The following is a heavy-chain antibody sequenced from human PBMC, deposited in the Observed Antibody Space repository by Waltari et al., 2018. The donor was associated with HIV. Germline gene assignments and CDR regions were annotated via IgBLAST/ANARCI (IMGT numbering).Heavy chain of an antibody. V-gene: IGHV1-69*01. CDR3: ATGDGRNFGVVREYYHYGMDV. J-gene: IGHJ6*02. Sequence: QVQIVQSGAEVKKPGSSVTVSCEASGGSFRTSAVCWVRQVPGQGLEWLGGVIPSFGSPDYSQKFHGRLTIVADESINTAYMELSSLTSEDTAVYYCATGDGRNFGVVREYYHYGMDVWGQGTTVTVSS. CDR1: GGSFRTSA. D-gene: IGHD3-3*01. CDR2: VIPSFGSP.